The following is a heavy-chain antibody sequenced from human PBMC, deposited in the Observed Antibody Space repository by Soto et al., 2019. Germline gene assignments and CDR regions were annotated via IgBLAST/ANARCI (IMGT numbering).Heavy chain of an antibody. CDR2: ISDHNGNT. D-gene: IGHD1-1*01. CDR3: ARGRYGDY. CDR1: DYAFTTYG. J-gene: IGHJ4*02. Sequence: QVHLVQSGAEVKKPGASVKVSCKGSDYAFTTYGITWVRQAPGQGLEWMGWISDHNGNTNYAQKLQGRVTVTRDTSTSTAYMELRSLRSDDMAVYYCARGRYGDYWGQGALVTVSS. V-gene: IGHV1-18*03.